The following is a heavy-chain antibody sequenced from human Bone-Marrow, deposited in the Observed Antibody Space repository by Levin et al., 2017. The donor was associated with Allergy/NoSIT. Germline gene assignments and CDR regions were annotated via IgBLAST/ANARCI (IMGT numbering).Heavy chain of an antibody. Sequence: GESLKISCAASGFTFSSYSMNWVRQAPGKGLEWVSSISSSSSYIYYADSVKGRFTISRDNAKNSLYLQMNSLRAEDTAVYYCARAPRGQWLVNYYYYGMDVWGQGTTVTVSS. D-gene: IGHD6-19*01. J-gene: IGHJ6*02. CDR1: GFTFSSYS. CDR3: ARAPRGQWLVNYYYYGMDV. CDR2: ISSSSSYI. V-gene: IGHV3-21*01.